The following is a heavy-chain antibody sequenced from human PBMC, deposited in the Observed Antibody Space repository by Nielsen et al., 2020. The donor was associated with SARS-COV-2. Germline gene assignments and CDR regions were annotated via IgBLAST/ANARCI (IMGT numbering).Heavy chain of an antibody. V-gene: IGHV3-9*01. CDR2: ISWNSGSI. J-gene: IGHJ4*02. D-gene: IGHD3-22*01. CDR3: AKGARYDGSGYYYRFDY. CDR1: GFTFDDYA. Sequence: SLKISCAASGFTFDDYAMHWVRQAPGKGLEWVSGISWNSGSIGYADSVKGRFTISRDNAKNSLYLQMNSLRAEDTALYYCAKGARYDGSGYYYRFDYWGQGTLVTVSS.